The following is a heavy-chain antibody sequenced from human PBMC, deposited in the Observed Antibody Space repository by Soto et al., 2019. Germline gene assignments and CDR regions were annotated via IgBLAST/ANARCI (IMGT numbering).Heavy chain of an antibody. CDR3: GRGYSSSPSRY. CDR2: INHSGST. V-gene: IGHV4-34*01. J-gene: IGHJ4*02. CDR1: GGSFNGYY. D-gene: IGHD6-6*01. Sequence: PSETLSLTCAVYGGSFNGYYWSWIRQPPGKGLEWIGEINHSGSTNYNPSLKSRVTISVDTSKNQFSLKLSSVTAADTAVYYCGRGYSSSPSRYWGQGTLVTVSS.